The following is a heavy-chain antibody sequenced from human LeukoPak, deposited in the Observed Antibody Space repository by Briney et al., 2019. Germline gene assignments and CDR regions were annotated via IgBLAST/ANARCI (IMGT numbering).Heavy chain of an antibody. CDR3: ASGGIYYGAAFDF. V-gene: IGHV3-20*04. J-gene: IGHJ4*02. Sequence: PPGGSLRLSCAASGFTFDDYGMSWVRQAPGKGLEWVSGINWNGGNIGYAEYVKGRLTISRDNAKNSLYLQMNSLRAEDTAFYYCASGGIYYGAAFDFWGQGTLVTVSS. D-gene: IGHD1-26*01. CDR1: GFTFDDYG. CDR2: INWNGGNI.